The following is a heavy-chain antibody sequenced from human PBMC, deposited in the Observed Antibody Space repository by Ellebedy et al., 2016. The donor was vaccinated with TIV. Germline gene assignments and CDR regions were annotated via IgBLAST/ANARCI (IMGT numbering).Heavy chain of an antibody. J-gene: IGHJ4*02. CDR2: INPNNGDT. CDR3: ARDRATVATPYFDY. D-gene: IGHD4-17*01. Sequence: AASVKVSCKASGYTFTDYYMHWARQAPGQGLEWMGWINPNNGDTRYAQKFQGWVTMTRDTSISTVYMELSRLRSDDTAVYYCARDRATVATPYFDYWGQGTLVTVPS. CDR1: GYTFTDYY. V-gene: IGHV1-2*04.